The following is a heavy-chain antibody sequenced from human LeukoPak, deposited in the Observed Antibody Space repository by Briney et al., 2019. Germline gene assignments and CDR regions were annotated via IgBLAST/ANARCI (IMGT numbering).Heavy chain of an antibody. CDR2: IYYSGST. Sequence: SETLSLTCTVSGGSISSSSYYWGWIRQPPGMGLEWIGSIYYSGSTYYNPSLKSRVTISVDTSKNQFSLKLSSVTAADTAVYYCARYYYDSSGYYTRGNAFDIWGQGTMVTVSS. J-gene: IGHJ3*02. CDR3: ARYYYDSSGYYTRGNAFDI. D-gene: IGHD3-22*01. CDR1: GGSISSSSYY. V-gene: IGHV4-39*01.